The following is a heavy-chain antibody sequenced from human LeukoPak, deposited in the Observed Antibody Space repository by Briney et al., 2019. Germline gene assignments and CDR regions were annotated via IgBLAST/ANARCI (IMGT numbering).Heavy chain of an antibody. CDR1: GGSISSSSYY. V-gene: IGHV4-39*07. CDR3: ARDRGQLGSVGNFDY. J-gene: IGHJ4*02. Sequence: SETLSLTCTVSGGSISSSSYYWGWIRQPPGKGLEWIGSIYYSGSTYYNPSLKSRVTISVDTSKNQFSLKLSSVTAADTAVYYCARDRGQLGSVGNFDYWGQGTLVTVSS. CDR2: IYYSGST. D-gene: IGHD1-1*01.